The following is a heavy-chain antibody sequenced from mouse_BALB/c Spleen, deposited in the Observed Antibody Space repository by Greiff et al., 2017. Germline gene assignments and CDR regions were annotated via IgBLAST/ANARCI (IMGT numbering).Heavy chain of an antibody. J-gene: IGHJ2*01. CDR3: ARYYGNYFDY. CDR2: IYPYNGGT. Sequence: EVKLMESGPELVKPGASVKISCKASGYTFTDYNMHWVKQSHGKSLEWIGYIYPYNGGTGYNQKFKSKATLTVDNSSSTAYMELRSLTSEDSAVYYCARYYGNYFDYWGQGTTLTVSS. CDR1: GYTFTDYN. D-gene: IGHD2-1*01. V-gene: IGHV1S29*02.